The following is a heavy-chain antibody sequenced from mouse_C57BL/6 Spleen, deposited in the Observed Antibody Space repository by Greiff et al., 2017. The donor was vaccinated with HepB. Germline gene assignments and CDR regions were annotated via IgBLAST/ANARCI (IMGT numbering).Heavy chain of an antibody. V-gene: IGHV1-55*01. CDR3: ARSTVVAIPDAMDY. CDR1: GYTFTSYW. Sequence: QVQLQQPGAELVKPGASVKMSCKASGYTFTSYWITWVKQRPGQGLEWIGDIYPGSGSTNYNEKFKSKATLTVDTSSSTAYMQLSSLTSEDSAVYYCARSTVVAIPDAMDYWGQGTSGTVSS. J-gene: IGHJ4*01. D-gene: IGHD1-1*01. CDR2: IYPGSGST.